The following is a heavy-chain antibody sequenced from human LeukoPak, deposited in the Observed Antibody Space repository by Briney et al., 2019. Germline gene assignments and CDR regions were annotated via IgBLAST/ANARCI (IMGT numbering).Heavy chain of an antibody. CDR3: ARAPILYYFDC. CDR2: IYSTGST. V-gene: IGHV4-59*08. Sequence: ASETLSLTCTVSGGSISSYYWSWIRQPPGEELEWIGYIYSTGSTSYNPSLKSRVTISIDTSKNQFSLNLNSVTAADTAVYYCARAPILYYFDCWGQGTLVTVSS. CDR1: GGSISSYY. J-gene: IGHJ4*02.